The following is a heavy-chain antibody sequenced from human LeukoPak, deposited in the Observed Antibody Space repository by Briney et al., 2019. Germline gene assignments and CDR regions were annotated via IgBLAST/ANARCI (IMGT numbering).Heavy chain of an antibody. CDR1: GFTFSSYG. D-gene: IGHD6-13*01. J-gene: IGHJ4*02. CDR3: APGIAAQNSLDY. V-gene: IGHV3-30*02. Sequence: GGSLRLSCAASGFTFSSYGMHWVRQAPGKGLEWVTFIRYDGSNKYYADSVKGRFTISRDNSKNTLYLQMNSLRAEDTAVYYCAPGIAAQNSLDYWGQGTLVTVSS. CDR2: IRYDGSNK.